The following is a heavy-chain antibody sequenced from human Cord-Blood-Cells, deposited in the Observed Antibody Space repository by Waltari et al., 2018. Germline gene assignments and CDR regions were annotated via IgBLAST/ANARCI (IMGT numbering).Heavy chain of an antibody. D-gene: IGHD6-19*01. CDR1: GGTFSSYA. J-gene: IGHJ6*02. CDR3: ARGNSGWPNYYYDGMDV. V-gene: IGHV1-69*01. CDR2: NIPILGTA. Sequence: QVQLVQSGAEVKKPGSSVKVSCKASGGTFSSYAISWVRQAPGQGLEGMGGNIPILGTANYAQKCQGRVTITEDESTSTAYMELSSLRSEDTAVYYCARGNSGWPNYYYDGMDVWGQGTTVTVS.